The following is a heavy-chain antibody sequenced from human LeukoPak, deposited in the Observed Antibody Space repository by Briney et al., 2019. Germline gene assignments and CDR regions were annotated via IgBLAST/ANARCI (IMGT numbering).Heavy chain of an antibody. J-gene: IGHJ6*03. CDR3: AREVGYYDFWSGPGRLYYYYYMDV. Sequence: SVRVSCKASGGTFSSYAISWVRQAPGQGLEWMGGIIPSFGTAHHAQKFQGRVTITADESTSTAYMELSSLRSEDTAVYYCAREVGYYDFWSGPGRLYYYYYMDVWGKGTTVTVSS. CDR2: IIPSFGTA. CDR1: GGTFSSYA. V-gene: IGHV1-69*13. D-gene: IGHD3-3*01.